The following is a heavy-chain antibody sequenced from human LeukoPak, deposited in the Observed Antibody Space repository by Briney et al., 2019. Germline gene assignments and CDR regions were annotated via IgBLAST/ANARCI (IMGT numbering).Heavy chain of an antibody. CDR1: GFTFNTYW. V-gene: IGHV3-7*01. CDR3: ARDVGGSLGY. CDR2: IKGDESAR. Sequence: GGSLRLSCAASGFTFNTYWMSWVRQAPGKGLEWVANIKGDESARHQADSVKGRFTISRDNAKKSVYLQMSSLRGEDTAVYYCARDVGGSLGYWGQGTLVTVSS. D-gene: IGHD1-26*01. J-gene: IGHJ4*02.